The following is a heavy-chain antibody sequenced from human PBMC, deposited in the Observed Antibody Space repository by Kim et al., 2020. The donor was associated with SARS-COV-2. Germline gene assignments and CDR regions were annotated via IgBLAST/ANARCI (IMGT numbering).Heavy chain of an antibody. J-gene: IGHJ4*02. V-gene: IGHV3-21*01. D-gene: IGHD3-22*01. Sequence: ADSVKGRFTISRDNAKNSLYLQMNSLRAEDTAVYYCARVSYDSSGYSYDYWGQGTLVTVSS. CDR3: ARVSYDSSGYSYDY.